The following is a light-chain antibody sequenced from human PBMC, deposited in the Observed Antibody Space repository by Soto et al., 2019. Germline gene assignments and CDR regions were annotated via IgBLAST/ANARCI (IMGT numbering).Light chain of an antibody. CDR1: QSISSN. J-gene: IGKJ2*01. CDR2: GAS. CDR3: QQYNNWPYT. V-gene: IGKV3-15*01. Sequence: EIMMTQSPATLSVSPGERATLSCWSSQSISSNLAWYQHKRGQAPRLLFYGASTRTTGVPAMFSGSGSGTGFTLTISSLQSEDFAIYYCQQYNNWPYTFGQGTKLEIK.